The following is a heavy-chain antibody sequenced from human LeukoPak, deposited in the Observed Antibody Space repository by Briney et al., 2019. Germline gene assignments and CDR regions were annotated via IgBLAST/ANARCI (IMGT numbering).Heavy chain of an antibody. CDR2: LYCSGST. CDR1: GGSISSYY. CDR3: ARGPNSVAGYFDY. J-gene: IGHJ4*02. D-gene: IGHD6-19*01. Sequence: SQTLSLTCTLSGGSISSYYWSWIRQPPGNGLEWIGYLYCSGSTNYNPSLKSRVTISVDTCKYQFSLKLSSVTAADTAVYYCARGPNSVAGYFDYWGQGTLVTVSS. V-gene: IGHV4-59*01.